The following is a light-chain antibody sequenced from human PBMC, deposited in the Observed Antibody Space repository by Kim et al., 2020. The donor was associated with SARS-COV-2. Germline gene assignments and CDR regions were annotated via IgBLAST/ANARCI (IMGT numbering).Light chain of an antibody. J-gene: IGLJ2*01. CDR1: SLRTYY. CDR3: NSLDNSGNHVI. CDR2: GKN. V-gene: IGLV3-19*01. Sequence: SSELTQDPAVSVALGQTVRITCQGDSLRTYYASWYQQKPGQAPILVIYGKNNRPSGIPDRFSGSSSGNTASLTVTGAQAVDEADYYCNSLDNSGNHVIFG.